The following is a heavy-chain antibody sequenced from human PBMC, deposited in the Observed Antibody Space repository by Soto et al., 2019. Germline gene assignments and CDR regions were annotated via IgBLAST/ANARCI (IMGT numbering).Heavy chain of an antibody. Sequence: SETLSLTCTVSGGSVSSGSYYWSWIRQPPGKGLEWIGYIYYSGSTNYNPSLKSRVTISVDTSKNQFSLKLSSVTAADTAVYYCARLIAAQYGLSPWGQGTLVTVSS. J-gene: IGHJ5*02. D-gene: IGHD6-6*01. CDR1: GGSVSSGSYY. CDR2: IYYSGST. V-gene: IGHV4-61*01. CDR3: ARLIAAQYGLSP.